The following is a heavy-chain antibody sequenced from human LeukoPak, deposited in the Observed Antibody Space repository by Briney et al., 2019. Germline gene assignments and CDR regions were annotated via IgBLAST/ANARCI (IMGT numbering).Heavy chain of an antibody. CDR2: ISSSSYI. V-gene: IGHV3-21*01. CDR3: ARMYYDFWSGYSGIRHYFDY. D-gene: IGHD3-3*01. Sequence: GGSLRLSCAASGFTFSSYSMNWVRQAPGKGLEWVSSISSSSYIYYADSVKGRFTISRDNAKNSLYLQMNSLRAEDTAVYYCARMYYDFWSGYSGIRHYFDYWGQGTLVTVSS. CDR1: GFTFSSYS. J-gene: IGHJ4*02.